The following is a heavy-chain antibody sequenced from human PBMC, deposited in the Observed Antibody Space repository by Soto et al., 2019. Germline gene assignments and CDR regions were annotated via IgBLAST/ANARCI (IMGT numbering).Heavy chain of an antibody. CDR1: GFTFSSYA. CDR3: AKDHGREWLLRKVVDY. CDR2: ISGSGGST. V-gene: IGHV3-23*01. J-gene: IGHJ4*02. D-gene: IGHD3-3*01. Sequence: GGSLRLSCAASGFTFSSYAMSWVRQAPGKGLEWVSAISGSGGSTYYADSVKGRFTISRDNSKNTLYLQMNSLRAEDTAVYYCAKDHGREWLLRKVVDYWGQGTLVTVSS.